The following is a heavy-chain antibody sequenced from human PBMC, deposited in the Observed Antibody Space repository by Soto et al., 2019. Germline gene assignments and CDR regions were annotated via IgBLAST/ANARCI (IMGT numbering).Heavy chain of an antibody. J-gene: IGHJ4*02. Sequence: QLQLQESGSGLVKPSQTLSLTCAVSGGSLSSGGYSWSWIRQPPGKGLEWIGDIYHSGSTYYNPSLKSRVTIAVARSKHQFSLQLSSVPAADTAVYYCAAGGGLPRYSWGQGTLVTVSS. CDR2: IYHSGST. V-gene: IGHV4-30-2*01. CDR1: GGSLSSGGYS. D-gene: IGHD5-12*01. CDR3: AAGGGLPRYS.